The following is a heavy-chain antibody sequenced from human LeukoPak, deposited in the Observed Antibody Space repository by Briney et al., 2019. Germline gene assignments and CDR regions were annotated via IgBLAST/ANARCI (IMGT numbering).Heavy chain of an antibody. CDR2: INANSGGT. CDR3: ARAAGYCGGGTCLHLFDC. CDR1: GYIFTDYY. J-gene: IGHJ4*02. V-gene: IGHV1-2*06. Sequence: GASVKVSCKTSGYIFTDYYMHWVRQAPGQGLEWMGRINANSGGTNYAQKFQGRVSLTRDTSISTAYMELSRLRSDDTAVYYCARAAGYCGGGTCLHLFDCWGQGTLVTVSS. D-gene: IGHD2-15*01.